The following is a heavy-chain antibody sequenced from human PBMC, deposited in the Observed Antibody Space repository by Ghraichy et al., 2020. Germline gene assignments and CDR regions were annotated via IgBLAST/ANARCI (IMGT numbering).Heavy chain of an antibody. D-gene: IGHD2-21*02. CDR3: ARESCGGDWRYFDF. Sequence: GGSLRLSCVVSGFSLTSYGVHWVRQAPGKGLEWVAVIWYDGTTKYYADSVKGRFTISRDNSNTLYLVMNSLRADDTAVYYCARESCGGDWRYFDFWDQGNLVTVSS. CDR1: GFSLTSYG. CDR2: IWYDGTTK. V-gene: IGHV3-33*01. J-gene: IGHJ4*02.